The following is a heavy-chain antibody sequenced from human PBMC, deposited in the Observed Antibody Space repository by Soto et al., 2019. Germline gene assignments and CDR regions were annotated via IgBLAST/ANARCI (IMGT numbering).Heavy chain of an antibody. CDR2: IYYSGST. Sequence: SETLSLTCTVSGGSMSSYYWSWIRQPPGKGLEWIGYIYYSGSTIYNPSLKSRLIISVDTSKNQVSLKLASVTAADTAVYYCTTQGFGILHGLVDVWGQGTTVTVSS. CDR3: TTQGFGILHGLVDV. D-gene: IGHD3-10*01. J-gene: IGHJ6*02. V-gene: IGHV4-59*08. CDR1: GGSMSSYY.